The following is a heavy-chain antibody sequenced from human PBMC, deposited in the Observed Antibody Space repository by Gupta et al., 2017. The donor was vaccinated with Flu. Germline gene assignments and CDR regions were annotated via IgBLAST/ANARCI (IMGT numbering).Heavy chain of an antibody. V-gene: IGHV4-59*08. D-gene: IGHD3-9*01. CDR1: GGSISSSS. J-gene: IGHJ6*03. Sequence: QVQLQESGPGLVKPSETLSLTCTVSGGSISSSSWSWIRQPPGKGLEWIGYVYYSGSTNYNPSLKSRVTISVDTSKNQFSLKLSSVTAADTAVYYCARHELLTGYYLTYYYYYMDVWGKGTTVTVSS. CDR3: ARHELLTGYYLTYYYYYMDV. CDR2: VYYSGST.